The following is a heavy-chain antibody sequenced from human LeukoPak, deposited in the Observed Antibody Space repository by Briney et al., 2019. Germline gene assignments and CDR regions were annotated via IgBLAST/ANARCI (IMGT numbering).Heavy chain of an antibody. CDR2: IYYSGST. V-gene: IGHV4-59*01. J-gene: IGHJ6*02. CDR1: GGSISSYY. D-gene: IGHD1-20*01. CDR3: ARALRARITGTTASVYGMDV. Sequence: SETLSLTCTVSGGSISSYYWSWIRQPPGEGLEWIGYIYYSGSTNYNPFLKIRVTISVDTSKNQFSLKLSSVTAADTAVYYCARALRARITGTTASVYGMDVWGQGTTVTVSS.